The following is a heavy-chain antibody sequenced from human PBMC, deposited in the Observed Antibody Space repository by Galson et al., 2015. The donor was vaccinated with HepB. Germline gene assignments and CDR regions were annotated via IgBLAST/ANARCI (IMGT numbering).Heavy chain of an antibody. J-gene: IGHJ4*02. CDR2: ISPSSDYI. CDR3: ARAPDEFWSGYYKEERFAY. D-gene: IGHD3-3*01. Sequence: SLRLSCAASGFTISSYSMSWVRQAPGKGLEWVSSISPSSDYIHYADSVKGRFTISRDNAKNSLYLQMNSLRAEDTAVYYCARAPDEFWSGYYKEERFAYWGQGTLVTVSP. CDR1: GFTISSYS. V-gene: IGHV3-21*01.